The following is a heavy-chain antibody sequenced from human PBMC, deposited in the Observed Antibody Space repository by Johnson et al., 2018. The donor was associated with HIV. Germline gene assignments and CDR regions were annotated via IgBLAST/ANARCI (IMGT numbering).Heavy chain of an antibody. J-gene: IGHJ3*02. D-gene: IGHD6-19*01. V-gene: IGHV3-30*02. CDR3: AQEKSSGWSFHAFDI. CDR1: GFTFSSYW. CDR2: IRYDGSIQ. Sequence: QVQLVESGGGLVQPGGSLRLSCAASGFTFSSYWMHWVRQAPGKGLEWVAFIRYDGSIQSYTDSVKGRFTISRDNSRNTLYLQMNSLRVEDTAMYYCAQEKSSGWSFHAFDIWGQGTVVTVSS.